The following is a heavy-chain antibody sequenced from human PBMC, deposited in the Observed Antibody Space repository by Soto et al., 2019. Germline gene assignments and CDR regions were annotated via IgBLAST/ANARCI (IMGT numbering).Heavy chain of an antibody. V-gene: IGHV3-48*02. CDR1: GFTFSSYS. Sequence: GGSLRLSCAASGFTFSSYSMNWVRQAPGKGLEWVSYISSSSSTIYYADSVKGRFTISRDNAKNSLYLQMNSLRDEDTAVYYCARVGRYDFWSGYYGYYYYGMDVWGQGTTVTVSS. CDR3: ARVGRYDFWSGYYGYYYYGMDV. J-gene: IGHJ6*02. D-gene: IGHD3-3*01. CDR2: ISSSSSTI.